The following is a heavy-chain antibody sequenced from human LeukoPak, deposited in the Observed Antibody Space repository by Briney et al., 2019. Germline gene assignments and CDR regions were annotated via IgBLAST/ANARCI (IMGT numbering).Heavy chain of an antibody. CDR1: GYTFTSYG. CDR3: ARDFPTMARGANYYYYYYGMDV. V-gene: IGHV1-18*01. Sequence: ASVKVSCKASGYTFTSYGISWVRQAPGQGLEWMGWISAYNGNTNYAQKLQGRVTMTTDTSTSTAYMELRSLRSDDTAVYYCARDFPTMARGANYYYYYYGMDVWGQGTTVTVSS. D-gene: IGHD3-10*01. J-gene: IGHJ6*02. CDR2: ISAYNGNT.